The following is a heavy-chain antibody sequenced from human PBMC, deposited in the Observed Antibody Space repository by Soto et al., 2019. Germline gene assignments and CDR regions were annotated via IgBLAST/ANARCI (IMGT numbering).Heavy chain of an antibody. J-gene: IGHJ4*02. D-gene: IGHD4-17*01. V-gene: IGHV4-31*03. CDR2: IYYSGST. CDR3: ARGKNDYGDYVFNN. Sequence: SETLSLTCTVSGGSISSGGYYWSWIRQHPGKGLEWIGYIYYSGSTYYNPSLKSRVTISVDTSKNQFSLELSSVTAADTAVYYCARGKNDYGDYVFNNWGQGTLVTVSS. CDR1: GGSISSGGYY.